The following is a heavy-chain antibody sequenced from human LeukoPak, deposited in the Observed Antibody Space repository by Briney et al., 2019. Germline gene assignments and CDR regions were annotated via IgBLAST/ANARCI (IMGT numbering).Heavy chain of an antibody. Sequence: PSETLSLTCAVYGGSFSGYYWSWIRQPPGKGLEWIGEINHSGSTNYNPSLKSRVTISVDTSKNQFSLKLSSVTAADTAVYYCARRGPLYYFDYWGQGTLVTVSS. D-gene: IGHD2/OR15-2a*01. V-gene: IGHV4-34*01. CDR2: INHSGST. CDR1: GGSFSGYY. J-gene: IGHJ4*02. CDR3: ARRGPLYYFDY.